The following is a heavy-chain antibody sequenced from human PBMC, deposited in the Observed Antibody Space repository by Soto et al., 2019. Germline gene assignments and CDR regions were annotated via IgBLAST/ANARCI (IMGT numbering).Heavy chain of an antibody. D-gene: IGHD3-3*01. J-gene: IGHJ4*02. Sequence: EVQLVESGGGLVQPGGSLRLSCAASGFTLSSYWMSWVRQAPGKGLEWVANIKEDGSDMYYVDSVKGRFTISRDNAKNSLYLQMNSLRADDTAVYYCATEVWVYFDFWSGYSDYWGQGTLVTVSS. CDR3: ATEVWVYFDFWSGYSDY. CDR1: GFTLSSYW. V-gene: IGHV3-7*01. CDR2: IKEDGSDM.